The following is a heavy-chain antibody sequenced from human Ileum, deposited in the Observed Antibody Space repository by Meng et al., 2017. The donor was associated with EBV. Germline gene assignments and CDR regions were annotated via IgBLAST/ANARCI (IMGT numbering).Heavy chain of an antibody. CDR3: ARRPTGIDY. J-gene: IGHJ4*02. V-gene: IGHV4-34*12. D-gene: IGHD2-8*02. CDR2: IIHGGSP. Sequence: VQIQQWGAGLLKPSETLSLTGAVNGGSLSGPYWNWIRQPPGKGLEWIGEIIHGGSPSYNPSLKSRVTISIDTSKNQLSLMLSSVTAADTAVYYCARRPTGIDYWGQGTLVTVAS. CDR1: GGSLSGPY.